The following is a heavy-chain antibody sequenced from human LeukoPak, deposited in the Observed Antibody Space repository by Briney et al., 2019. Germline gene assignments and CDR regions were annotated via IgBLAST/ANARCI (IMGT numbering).Heavy chain of an antibody. D-gene: IGHD3-22*01. Sequence: SQTLSLTCTVSGGSISSGGYYWSWIRQHPGKGLEWIGYIYYSGTTYYNPSLKSRVMISMDTSKNQFSLKLSSVTAADTAVYYCARDYYDSSDYSGFVYWGQGTLVTVSS. CDR2: IYYSGTT. CDR3: ARDYYDSSDYSGFVY. CDR1: GGSISSGGYY. V-gene: IGHV4-31*03. J-gene: IGHJ4*02.